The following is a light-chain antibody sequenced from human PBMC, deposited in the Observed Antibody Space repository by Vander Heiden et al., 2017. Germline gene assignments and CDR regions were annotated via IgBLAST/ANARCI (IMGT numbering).Light chain of an antibody. CDR2: AAS. Sequence: DIQMTQSPSSLSASVGDRVTITSRASQSIYNFLNGYQQKPGKAAKLLIYAASKLESWVPSRFSGSGSGTHFSLTISSLQPEDSATYFCQQIYSSPRITFGLGTRLEIE. CDR3: QQIYSSPRIT. J-gene: IGKJ5*01. CDR1: QSIYNF. V-gene: IGKV1-39*01.